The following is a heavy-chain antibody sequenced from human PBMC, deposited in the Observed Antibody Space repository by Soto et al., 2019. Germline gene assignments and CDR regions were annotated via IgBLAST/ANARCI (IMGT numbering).Heavy chain of an antibody. D-gene: IGHD2-15*01. CDR1: GGSVSSYY. CDR3: AMDVDGGYDH. V-gene: IGHV4-59*02. Sequence: PAETLSLTCTVSGGSVSSYYWGWIRQHPGKGLEWIGYIYYSGSTNYNPSLKSRVTISVDTSKNQFSLRLTSVTAADTAVYYCAMDVDGGYDHWGQGTLVTVSS. CDR2: IYYSGST. J-gene: IGHJ4*02.